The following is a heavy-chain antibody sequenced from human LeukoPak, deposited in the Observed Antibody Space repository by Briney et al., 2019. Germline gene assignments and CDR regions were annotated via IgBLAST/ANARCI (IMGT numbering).Heavy chain of an antibody. D-gene: IGHD2-2*01. V-gene: IGHV3-30*03. CDR1: GFTFSSYW. CDR2: ISYDGSNR. J-gene: IGHJ4*02. Sequence: GGSLRLSCAASGFTFSSYWMHWVRQAPGKGLEWVAVISYDGSNRYADSVKGRFTISRDSSRHTVYLQMNSLRDEDTAVYYCARDQGYCTTTSCYSIGGYFDYWGQGTLVTVSS. CDR3: ARDQGYCTTTSCYSIGGYFDY.